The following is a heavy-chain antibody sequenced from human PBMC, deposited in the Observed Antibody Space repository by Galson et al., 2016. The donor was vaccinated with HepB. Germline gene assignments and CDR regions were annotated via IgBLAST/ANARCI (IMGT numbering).Heavy chain of an antibody. CDR1: GGSFSSYY. V-gene: IGHV4-34*01. D-gene: IGHD6-13*01. Sequence: ETLSLTCAVYGGSFSSYYWSWIRQPPGKGLEWIGEINHSGSTNYNPSLKSRVTISVDSSKNQFSLKLTSVTAAATAVYYCARGPYSSPVVGMDVWGQGTTVTVSS. J-gene: IGHJ6*02. CDR2: INHSGST. CDR3: ARGPYSSPVVGMDV.